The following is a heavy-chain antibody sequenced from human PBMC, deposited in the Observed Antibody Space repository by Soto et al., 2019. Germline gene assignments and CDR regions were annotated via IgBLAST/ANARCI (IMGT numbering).Heavy chain of an antibody. CDR2: INHSGST. J-gene: IGHJ6*02. V-gene: IGHV4-34*01. CDR1: GGSFSGYY. D-gene: IGHD6-13*01. CDR3: AREQHATFYYYYYGMDV. Sequence: PPETLSLTCAVYGGSFSGYYCSWIRHPPGKGLEWIREINHSGSTNYNPSLKSRVTISVDTSKNQFSLKLSSVTAADTAVYYCAREQHATFYYYYYGMDVWGQGTTVTVSS.